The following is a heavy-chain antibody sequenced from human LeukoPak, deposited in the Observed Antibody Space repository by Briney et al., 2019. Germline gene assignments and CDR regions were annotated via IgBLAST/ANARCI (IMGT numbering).Heavy chain of an antibody. CDR2: IYPGDSDT. CDR3: ATLSAQYYDFWSGYFDY. CDR1: GYTFTSYW. V-gene: IGHV5-51*01. J-gene: IGHJ4*02. Sequence: KVSCKASGYTFTSYWIGWVRQLPGKGLEWMGIIYPGDSDTRYSPSFQGQVTISADKSISTAYLQWSSLKASDTAMYYCATLSAQYYDFWSGYFDYWGQGTLVTVSS. D-gene: IGHD3-3*01.